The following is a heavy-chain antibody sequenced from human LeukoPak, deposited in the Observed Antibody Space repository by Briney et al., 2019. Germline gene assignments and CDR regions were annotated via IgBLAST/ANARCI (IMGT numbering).Heavy chain of an antibody. V-gene: IGHV1-69*05. D-gene: IGHD3-10*01. CDR1: GGTFSSYA. CDR2: IIPIFGTA. J-gene: IGHJ6*03. Sequence: GASVKVSCKASGGTFSSYAISWVRQAPGQGLEWMGGIIPIFGTANYAQKFQGRVTITTDESTSTAYMELSSLRSEDTVVYYCARDGLSYFGDQDYYYYMDVWGKGTTVTVSS. CDR3: ARDGLSYFGDQDYYYYMDV.